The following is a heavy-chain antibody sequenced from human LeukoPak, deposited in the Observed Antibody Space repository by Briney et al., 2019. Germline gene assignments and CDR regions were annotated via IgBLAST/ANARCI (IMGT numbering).Heavy chain of an antibody. CDR1: GFVFSNYE. V-gene: IGHV3-48*03. J-gene: IGHJ5*02. CDR3: ARVGDRTGYDYWFDP. Sequence: PGGSLRLSCAASGFVFSNYEMNWVRQAPGRGLEWVSYISSSGTTIFYADSVKGRFTISRDNAKNSLFLQMNSLRAEDTAVYYCARVGDRTGYDYWFDPWGQGTLVTVPS. CDR2: ISSSGTTI. D-gene: IGHD3-22*01.